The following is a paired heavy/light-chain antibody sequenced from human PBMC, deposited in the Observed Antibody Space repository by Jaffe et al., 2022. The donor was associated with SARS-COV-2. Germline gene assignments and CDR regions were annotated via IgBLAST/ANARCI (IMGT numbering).Light chain of an antibody. V-gene: IGKV1-5*03. CDR3: QRYDTYSTWT. Sequence: DIQMTQSPSTLSASVGDRVTITCRASQSISHWLAWYQQKPGKAPKVLIYEASRLESGVPSRFSGSASGTEFTLTISGLQPDDFATYYCQRYDTYSTWTFGQGTKVEVK. J-gene: IGKJ1*01. CDR1: QSISHW. CDR2: EAS.
Heavy chain of an antibody. J-gene: IGHJ6*03. D-gene: IGHD4-17*01. Sequence: EVQLVESGGGLAQPGGSLRLSCAASGVRFSSFGMSWVRQAPGKGLEWVSGLSGSGDNTYYVDSVKGRFTISRDNSKNTLYLQMSSLRAEDTAVYYCAKGHGDWHFYYMDVWGNGTTVTVSS. CDR2: LSGSGDNT. V-gene: IGHV3-23*04. CDR3: AKGHGDWHFYYMDV. CDR1: GVRFSSFG.